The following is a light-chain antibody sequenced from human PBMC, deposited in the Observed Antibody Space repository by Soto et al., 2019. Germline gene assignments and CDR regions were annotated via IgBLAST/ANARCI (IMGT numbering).Light chain of an antibody. V-gene: IGKV3-11*01. J-gene: IGKJ4*01. Sequence: ETMLTQSPATLSLSPGERATLSCRASQSVSSYLAWYQQKPGQAPRLLIYDASNRATGIPARFSGSGSGTDFTLTISRLEPEDFAVYYCQQYGSSPLTFGGGTKVDIK. CDR2: DAS. CDR3: QQYGSSPLT. CDR1: QSVSSY.